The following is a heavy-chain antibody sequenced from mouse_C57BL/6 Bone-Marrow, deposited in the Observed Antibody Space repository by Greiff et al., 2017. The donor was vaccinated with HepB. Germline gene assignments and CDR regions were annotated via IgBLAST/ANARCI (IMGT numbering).Heavy chain of an antibody. CDR3: ARDYYDYDGFAY. V-gene: IGHV1-55*01. Sequence: QVQLQQPGAELVKPGASVKMSCKASGYTFTSYWITWVKQRPGQGLEWIGDIYPGSGSTNYNEKFKSKATLTVDTSSSTANMQLSSLTSEDSAVYYCARDYYDYDGFAYWGQGTLVTVSA. CDR1: GYTFTSYW. CDR2: IYPGSGST. J-gene: IGHJ3*01. D-gene: IGHD2-4*01.